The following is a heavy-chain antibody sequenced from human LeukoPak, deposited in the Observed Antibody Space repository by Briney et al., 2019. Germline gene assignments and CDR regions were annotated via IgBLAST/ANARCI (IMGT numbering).Heavy chain of an antibody. D-gene: IGHD2-21*01. CDR1: GFTSRSCT. V-gene: IGHV3-23*01. J-gene: IGHJ4*02. CDR2: ISDSGNT. Sequence: PGGSLRLSCAASGFTSRSCTMSWVRQAPGKGLEWVPAISDSGNTYHADSVKGRFTISRDSSKNTLFLQMNRLRPEDAAVYYCAKAPVTTCRGAYCYPFDYWGQGTLVTVSS. CDR3: AKAPVTTCRGAYCYPFDY.